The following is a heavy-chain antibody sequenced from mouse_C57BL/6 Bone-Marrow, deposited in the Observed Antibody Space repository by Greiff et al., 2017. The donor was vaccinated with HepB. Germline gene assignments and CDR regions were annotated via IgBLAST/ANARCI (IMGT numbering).Heavy chain of an antibody. D-gene: IGHD1-1*01. Sequence: VKLMESGPGLVQPSQSLSITCTVSGFSLPSYGVHWVRQSPGKGLEWLGVLWRGGSTDYNAAFMSRLSITKDNSKSQVFFKMNSLQADDTAIYYCAAHYYGSSRNFDCWGQGATLSVSS. J-gene: IGHJ2*01. CDR2: LWRGGST. CDR1: GFSLPSYG. V-gene: IGHV2-5*01. CDR3: AAHYYGSSRNFDC.